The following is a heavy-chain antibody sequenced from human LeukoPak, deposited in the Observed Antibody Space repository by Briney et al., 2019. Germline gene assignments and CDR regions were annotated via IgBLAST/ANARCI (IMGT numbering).Heavy chain of an antibody. CDR3: ARRYYYYRRGYYFDY. Sequence: GGSLRLSCAASGFTFSSYWMSWVRQAPGKGLEWVANIKQDGSEKYYVDSVKGRFTISRDNAKNSLYLQMNSLRAEDTAAYYCARRYYYYRRGYYFDYCGQGTLVSVSS. V-gene: IGHV3-7*01. CDR1: GFTFSSYW. J-gene: IGHJ4*02. CDR2: IKQDGSEK. D-gene: IGHD3-22*01.